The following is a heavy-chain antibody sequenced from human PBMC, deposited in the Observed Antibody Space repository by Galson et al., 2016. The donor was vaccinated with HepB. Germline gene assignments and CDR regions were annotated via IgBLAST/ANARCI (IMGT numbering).Heavy chain of an antibody. CDR3: ARAPLWGLARFDL. CDR2: INPNGVIT. CDR1: GYTFTSHW. D-gene: IGHD2-21*02. J-gene: IGHJ5*02. V-gene: IGHV1-46*01. Sequence: SVKVSCKASGYTFTSHWMHWVRQAPGQGLEWMGIINPNGVITRYAQRFQGRITITKDRSTSTVYMEMSSLRSEDTALYYCARAPLWGLARFDLWGQGTLVTVST.